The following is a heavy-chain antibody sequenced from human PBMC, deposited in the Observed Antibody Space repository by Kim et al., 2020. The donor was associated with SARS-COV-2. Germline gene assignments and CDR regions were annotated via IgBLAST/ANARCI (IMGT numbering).Heavy chain of an antibody. CDR3: ARGWFFRIAVAGTKSAFDI. D-gene: IGHD6-19*01. CDR2: INHSGST. Sequence: SETLSLTCAVYGGSFSGYYWSWIRQPPGKGLEWIGEINHSGSTNYNPSLKSRVTISVDTSKNQFSLKLSSVTAADTAVYYCARGWFFRIAVAGTKSAFDIWGQGTMVTVSS. V-gene: IGHV4-34*01. J-gene: IGHJ3*02. CDR1: GGSFSGYY.